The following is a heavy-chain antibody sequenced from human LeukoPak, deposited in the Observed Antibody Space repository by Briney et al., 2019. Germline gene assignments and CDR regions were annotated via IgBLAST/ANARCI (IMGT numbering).Heavy chain of an antibody. CDR2: INPSGGST. J-gene: IGHJ6*03. V-gene: IGHV1-46*01. D-gene: IGHD5-18*01. CDR3: ARDLSPFVDTALYYMDV. CDR1: GYTFTNYY. Sequence: GASVKVSCKASGYTFTNYYMHWVRQAPGQGLEWMGIINPSGGSTSYAQKFQDRVTMTRDTSTSTVYMELSSLRSEDTAVYYCARDLSPFVDTALYYMDVWGKGTTVTVSS.